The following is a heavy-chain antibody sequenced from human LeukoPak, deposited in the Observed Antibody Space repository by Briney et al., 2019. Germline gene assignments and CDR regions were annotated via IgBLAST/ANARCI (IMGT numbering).Heavy chain of an antibody. CDR1: GFTFSSYA. Sequence: GSLRLSCAASGFTFSSYAMSWVRQAPGKGLEWVSAISGSGGSTYYADSVKGRFTISRDNSKNTLYLQMNSLRAEDTAVYYCAKTPSYYYDSSGHKYYFDYWGQGTLVTVSS. CDR3: AKTPSYYYDSSGHKYYFDY. V-gene: IGHV3-23*01. D-gene: IGHD3-22*01. J-gene: IGHJ4*02. CDR2: ISGSGGST.